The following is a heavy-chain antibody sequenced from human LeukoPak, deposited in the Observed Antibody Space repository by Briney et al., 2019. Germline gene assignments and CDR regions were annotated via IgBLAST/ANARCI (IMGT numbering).Heavy chain of an antibody. Sequence: GGSLRLSCAASGFTFSNYAMHWVRQAPGKGLEWVAVVSYEGGYKYYMDSVKGRFTISRDNSKNTLDLQMNSLRPEDTAVYYCASTSHCSGATCSSWSPGSWGQGTLVIVSS. V-gene: IGHV3-30-3*01. CDR3: ASTSHCSGATCSSWSPGS. CDR2: VSYEGGYK. D-gene: IGHD2-15*01. J-gene: IGHJ5*02. CDR1: GFTFSNYA.